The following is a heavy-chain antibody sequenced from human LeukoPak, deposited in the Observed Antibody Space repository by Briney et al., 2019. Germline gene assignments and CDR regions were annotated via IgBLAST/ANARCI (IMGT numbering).Heavy chain of an antibody. CDR2: INHSGST. V-gene: IGHV4-34*01. Sequence: SETLSLTCAVYGGSFSGYYWSWIRQPPGKGLEWIGEINHSGSTNYNPSLKSRVTISVDTSKNQFSLKLSSVTAADTAVYYCARQRRFLEWLTYSHPYYMDVWGKGTTVTVSS. D-gene: IGHD3-3*01. CDR3: ARQRRFLEWLTYSHPYYMDV. CDR1: GGSFSGYY. J-gene: IGHJ6*03.